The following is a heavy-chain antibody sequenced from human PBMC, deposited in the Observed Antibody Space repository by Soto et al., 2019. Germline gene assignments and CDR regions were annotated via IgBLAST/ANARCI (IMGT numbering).Heavy chain of an antibody. Sequence: SETLSLTCAVYGGSFSGYYWSWIRQPPGKGLEWIGEINHSGSTNYNPSLKSRVTISVDTSKNQFSLKLSSVTAADTAVYYCASRHCTNGVCYTDYFDYWGQGTLVTVSS. J-gene: IGHJ4*02. CDR3: ASRHCTNGVCYTDYFDY. CDR2: INHSGST. V-gene: IGHV4-34*01. D-gene: IGHD2-8*01. CDR1: GGSFSGYY.